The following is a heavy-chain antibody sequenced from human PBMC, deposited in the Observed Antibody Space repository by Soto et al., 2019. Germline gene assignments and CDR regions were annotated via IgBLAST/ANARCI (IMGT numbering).Heavy chain of an antibody. CDR1: GGSISSSTYY. Sequence: ETLSLTCTVSGGSISSSTYYWGWIRQPPGKGLQWIGSIYYSVSGSTYYNPSLKSRVTVSVDTSNNQFSLKLSSVTAADTAVYYCARHGRKGGYHWHFTDYWGQGTLVTVSS. J-gene: IGHJ4*02. D-gene: IGHD5-12*01. CDR3: ARHGRKGGYHWHFTDY. V-gene: IGHV4-39*01. CDR2: IYYSVSGST.